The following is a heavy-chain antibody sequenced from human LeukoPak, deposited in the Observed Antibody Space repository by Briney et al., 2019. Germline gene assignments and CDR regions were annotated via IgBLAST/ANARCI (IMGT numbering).Heavy chain of an antibody. CDR1: GGSINSGGYY. D-gene: IGHD3-22*01. Sequence: SQTLSLTCTVSGGSINSGGYYWSWIRQHPGKGLEWIGYIYYSGSTYYNPSLKSRVTISVDTSKNQFSLKLSSVTAADTAVYYCARAGISYDSSSGYYYSELDYWGQGTPVTVSS. CDR3: ARAGISYDSSSGYYYSELDY. J-gene: IGHJ4*02. V-gene: IGHV4-31*03. CDR2: IYYSGST.